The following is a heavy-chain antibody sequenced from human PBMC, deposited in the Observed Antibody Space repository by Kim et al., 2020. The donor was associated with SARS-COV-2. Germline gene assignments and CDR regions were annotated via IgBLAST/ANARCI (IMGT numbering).Heavy chain of an antibody. CDR3: ARDLYCGGDCQTNYFQH. V-gene: IGHV4-31*03. J-gene: IGHJ1*01. D-gene: IGHD2-21*02. Sequence: SETLSLTCTVSGGSISSGGYYWSWIRQHPGKGLEWIGYIYYSGSTYYNPSLKSRVTISVDTSKNQFSLKLSSVTAADTAVYYCARDLYCGGDCQTNYFQHWGQGTLVTVSS. CDR1: GGSISSGGYY. CDR2: IYYSGST.